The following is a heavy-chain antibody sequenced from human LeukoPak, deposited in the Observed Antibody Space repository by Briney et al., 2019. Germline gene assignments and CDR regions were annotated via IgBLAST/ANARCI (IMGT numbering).Heavy chain of an antibody. Sequence: GGSLRLSCAASGFIFSNYGINWVRQAPGKGLEWVAVISYDGISKYYADSVKGRFTSSRDNSKNTLYLQMNSLRPADTAVYYCAKESLDGYSSGWFDSWGPGTLVTVSS. V-gene: IGHV3-30*18. CDR1: GFIFSNYG. CDR2: ISYDGISK. D-gene: IGHD6-19*01. J-gene: IGHJ5*01. CDR3: AKESLDGYSSGWFDS.